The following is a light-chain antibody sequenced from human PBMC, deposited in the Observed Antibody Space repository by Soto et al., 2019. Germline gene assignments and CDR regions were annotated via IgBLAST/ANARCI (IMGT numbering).Light chain of an antibody. J-gene: IGKJ1*01. V-gene: IGKV1-5*03. CDR3: QHYNSYSEA. CDR1: QTISSW. CDR2: KAS. Sequence: DIQMTQSPSTVSVSVGDRVTMTCRASQTISSWLAWYQQKPGKAPKLLIYKASTLKSGVPSRFSGSGSGTEFTLTISSLQPDDFATYYCQHYNSYSEAFGQGTKVDIK.